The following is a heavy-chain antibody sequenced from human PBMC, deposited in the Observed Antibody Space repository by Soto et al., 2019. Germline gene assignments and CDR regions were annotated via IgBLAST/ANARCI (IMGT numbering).Heavy chain of an antibody. D-gene: IGHD6-19*01. CDR2: INAGNGNT. V-gene: IGHV1-3*05. Sequence: QVQLVQSGAEEKKPGASVKVSCKASGYTFTSYAMHWVRQAPGQRLEWMGWINAGNGNTKYSQKFQGRVTITRDTAASTAYMELSSLRSEDTAVYFCAGSPGIAVADYWGQGTLVTVSS. J-gene: IGHJ4*02. CDR3: AGSPGIAVADY. CDR1: GYTFTSYA.